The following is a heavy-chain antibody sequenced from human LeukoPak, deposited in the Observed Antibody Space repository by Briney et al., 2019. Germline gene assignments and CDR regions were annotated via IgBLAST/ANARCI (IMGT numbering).Heavy chain of an antibody. CDR1: GFTFSSYG. D-gene: IGHD3-10*01. CDR3: AKAAPWGSGSYNYYYYYYMDV. CDR2: ISGSGGST. V-gene: IGHV3-23*01. Sequence: GGTLRLSCAASGFTFSSYGMSWVRQAPGKGLEWVSAISGSGGSTYYADSVKGRFTISRDNSKNTLYLQMNSLRAEDTAVYYCAKAAPWGSGSYNYYYYYYMDVWGKGTTVTVSS. J-gene: IGHJ6*03.